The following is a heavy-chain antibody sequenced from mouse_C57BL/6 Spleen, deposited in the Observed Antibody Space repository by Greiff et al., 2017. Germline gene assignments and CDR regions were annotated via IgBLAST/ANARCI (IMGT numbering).Heavy chain of an antibody. D-gene: IGHD2-4*01. CDR1: GYTFTDYY. J-gene: IGHJ4*01. V-gene: IGHV1-76*01. CDR2: IYPGSGNT. Sequence: VQLQQSGAELVRPGASVKLSCKASGYTFTDYYINWVKQRPGQGLEWIARIYPGSGNTYYNEKFKGKATLTAEKSSSTAYMQLSSLTSEDSAVYFCARGGTMITTGYAMDYWGQGTSVTVSS. CDR3: ARGGTMITTGYAMDY.